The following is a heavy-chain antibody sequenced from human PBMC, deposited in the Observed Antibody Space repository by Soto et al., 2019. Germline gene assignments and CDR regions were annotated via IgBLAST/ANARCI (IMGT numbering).Heavy chain of an antibody. Sequence: QVQLVQSGAEVKKPGSSVKVSCKASGGTFSSYAISWVRQAPGQGLEWMGGIIPIFGTANYAQKFQGRVTITPDESTSTAYMELCRLRSDDTAVYYCASSHGLVVITYILDYWGQGTLVTVSS. CDR2: IIPIFGTA. V-gene: IGHV1-69*01. D-gene: IGHD3-22*01. CDR1: GGTFSSYA. J-gene: IGHJ4*02. CDR3: ASSHGLVVITYILDY.